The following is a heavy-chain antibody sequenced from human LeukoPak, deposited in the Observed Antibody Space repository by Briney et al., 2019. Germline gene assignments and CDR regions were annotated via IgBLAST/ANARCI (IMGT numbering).Heavy chain of an antibody. V-gene: IGHV3-33*01. J-gene: IGHJ4*02. D-gene: IGHD3-10*01. CDR3: ARVGRGSGSPFDC. CDR2: IWYDGSNK. CDR1: GFTFSSYG. Sequence: GGSLRLSCAASGFTFSSYGMHWVRQAPGKGLEWVAVIWYDGSNKYYADSVKGRFTISRDNAKNSLYLQMNSLRAEDTAVYYCARVGRGSGSPFDCWGQGTLVTVSS.